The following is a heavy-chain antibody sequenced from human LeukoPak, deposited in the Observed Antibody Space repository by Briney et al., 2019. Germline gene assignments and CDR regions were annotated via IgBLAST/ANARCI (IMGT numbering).Heavy chain of an antibody. CDR3: AREGLWFGELNAFDI. D-gene: IGHD3-10*01. Sequence: KASETLSLTCTVSGGSISSYYWSWIRQPPGKGLEWIGYIYYSGSTNYNPSLKSRVTISVDTSKNQFSLKLSSVTAADKAVYYCAREGLWFGELNAFDIWGQGTMVTVSS. V-gene: IGHV4-59*01. J-gene: IGHJ3*02. CDR1: GGSISSYY. CDR2: IYYSGST.